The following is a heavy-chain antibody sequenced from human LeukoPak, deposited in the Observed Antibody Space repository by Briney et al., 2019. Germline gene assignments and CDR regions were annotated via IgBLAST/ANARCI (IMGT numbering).Heavy chain of an antibody. D-gene: IGHD6-19*01. V-gene: IGHV4-39*01. J-gene: IGHJ4*02. CDR1: GGSISSRNYY. CDR2: VYYTGTT. Sequence: SETLSLTCTVSGGSISSRNYYWGWIRQPPGKGLEWIGGVYYTGTTYSNPSLKSRVTISVDTSKNQFSLRLSSVTAADTAVYYCARHVSVAVTNFLDYWGQGTLVTVSS. CDR3: ARHVSVAVTNFLDY.